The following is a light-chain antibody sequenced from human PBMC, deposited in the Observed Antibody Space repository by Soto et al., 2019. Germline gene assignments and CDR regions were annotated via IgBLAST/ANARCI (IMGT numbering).Light chain of an antibody. V-gene: IGKV3-15*01. CDR2: AAS. CDR3: QQFAASPRT. J-gene: IGKJ1*01. Sequence: EIVMTQSPATLSVSPGERATLSCRASQSVGNNLAWYQQKPGQPPRLLIHAASTRATGIPARLSGSGSGTDFTLTISRLEPEDFAVYYCQQFAASPRTFGQGTTVEIK. CDR1: QSVGNN.